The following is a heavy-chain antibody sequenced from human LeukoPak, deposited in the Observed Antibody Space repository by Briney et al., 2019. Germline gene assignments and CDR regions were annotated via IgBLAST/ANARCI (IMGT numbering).Heavy chain of an antibody. Sequence: SETLSLTCTVSGGSISSGDYYWSWIRQPPGKGLEWIGYIYYSGSTYYNPSLKSRVTISVDTSKNQFSLKLSSVTAADTAVYYCARSGGEFASDYWGQGTLVTVSS. V-gene: IGHV4-30-4*01. CDR3: ARSGGEFASDY. J-gene: IGHJ4*02. D-gene: IGHD3-16*01. CDR2: IYYSGST. CDR1: GGSISSGDYY.